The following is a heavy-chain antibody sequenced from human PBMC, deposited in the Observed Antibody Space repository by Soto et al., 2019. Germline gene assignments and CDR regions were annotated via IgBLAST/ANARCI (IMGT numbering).Heavy chain of an antibody. Sequence: ASVNVSWKVSGDTLTELSMHWVRQAPGKGLEWMGGFDPEDGETIYAQKFQGRVTMTEDTSTDTAYIELSSLRSEDTAVYYCETDPRIVFSPHTGSAKIYW. CDR3: ETDPRIVFSPHTGSAKIYW. J-gene: IGHJ2*01. CDR2: FDPEDGET. CDR1: GDTLTELS. D-gene: IGHD2-15*01. V-gene: IGHV1-24*01.